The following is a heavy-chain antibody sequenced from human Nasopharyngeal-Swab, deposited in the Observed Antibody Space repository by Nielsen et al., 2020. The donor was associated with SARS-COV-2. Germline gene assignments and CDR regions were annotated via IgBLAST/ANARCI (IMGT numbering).Heavy chain of an antibody. Sequence: SLKIPCAASGFTFDDYAMHRVRQAPGKGLEWVSGISWNSGSIGYADSVKGRFTISRDNAKNSLYLQMNSLRAEDTALYYCAAYGSGSYYTLWGQGTLVTVSS. V-gene: IGHV3-9*01. CDR2: ISWNSGSI. CDR3: AAYGSGSYYTL. D-gene: IGHD3-10*01. CDR1: GFTFDDYA. J-gene: IGHJ4*02.